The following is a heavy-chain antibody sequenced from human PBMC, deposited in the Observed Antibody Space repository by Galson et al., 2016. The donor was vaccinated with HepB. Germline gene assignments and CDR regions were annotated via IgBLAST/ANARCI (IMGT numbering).Heavy chain of an antibody. V-gene: IGHV1-46*01. CDR1: GYTFTGYF. CDR2: INPSGGST. Sequence: SVKVSCKASGYTFTGYFMHWVRQAPGQGLEWMGIINPSGGSTSYAQKFQGRVTMTRDTSTSTVYMELSSLRSENTAVYYCAREAAQAAFDIWGQGTMVTVSS. CDR3: AREAAQAAFDI. D-gene: IGHD6-25*01. J-gene: IGHJ3*02.